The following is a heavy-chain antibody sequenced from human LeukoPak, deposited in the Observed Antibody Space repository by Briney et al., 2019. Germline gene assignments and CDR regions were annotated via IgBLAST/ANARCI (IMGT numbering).Heavy chain of an antibody. D-gene: IGHD5-12*01. CDR2: ISSSGSTI. Sequence: GGSLRLSCAASGFTFSSYEMNWVRQAPGKGLEWVSYISSSGSTIYYADSVKGRFTISRDNAKNSLYLQMNSLRAEDTAVYYCARGRWWLLFDYWGQGTLVTVFS. CDR1: GFTFSSYE. V-gene: IGHV3-48*03. J-gene: IGHJ4*02. CDR3: ARGRWWLLFDY.